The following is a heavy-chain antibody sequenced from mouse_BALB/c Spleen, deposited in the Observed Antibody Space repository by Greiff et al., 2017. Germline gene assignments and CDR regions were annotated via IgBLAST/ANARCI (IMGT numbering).Heavy chain of an antibody. CDR3: ARDYYYGSSSWFAY. D-gene: IGHD1-1*01. Sequence: EVQGVESGGGLVKPGGSLKLSCAASGFTFSDYYMYWVRQTPEKRLEWVATISDGGSYTYYPDSVKGRFTISRDNAKNNLYLQMSSLKSEDTAMYYCARDYYYGSSSWFAYWGQGTLVTVSA. V-gene: IGHV5-4*02. CDR2: ISDGGSYT. J-gene: IGHJ3*01. CDR1: GFTFSDYY.